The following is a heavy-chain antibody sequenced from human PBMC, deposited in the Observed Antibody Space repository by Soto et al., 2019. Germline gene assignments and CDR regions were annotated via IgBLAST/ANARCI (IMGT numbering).Heavy chain of an antibody. D-gene: IGHD2-15*01. Sequence: SSETLSLTCTVSGGSISSYYWSLIRQPPGKGLEWIGYIYYSGSTNYNPSLKSRVTISVDTSKNQFSLKLSSVTAADTAVYYCARGGSSPDAFDIWGQGTMVTVSS. CDR2: IYYSGST. V-gene: IGHV4-59*08. CDR1: GGSISSYY. J-gene: IGHJ3*02. CDR3: ARGGSSPDAFDI.